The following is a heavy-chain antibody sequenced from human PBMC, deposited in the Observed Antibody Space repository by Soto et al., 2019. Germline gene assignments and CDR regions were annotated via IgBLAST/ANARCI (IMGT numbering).Heavy chain of an antibody. CDR1: GFTFSSSA. D-gene: IGHD3-9*01. V-gene: IGHV3-33*08. Sequence: GGSLRLSCAASGFTFSSSAMNWVRQAPGKGLEWVAVIWYDGSNKYYADSVKGRFTISRDNSKNTLYLQMNSLRAEDTAVYYCARGSYDILTGPFDYWGQGTLVTVSS. CDR2: IWYDGSNK. J-gene: IGHJ4*02. CDR3: ARGSYDILTGPFDY.